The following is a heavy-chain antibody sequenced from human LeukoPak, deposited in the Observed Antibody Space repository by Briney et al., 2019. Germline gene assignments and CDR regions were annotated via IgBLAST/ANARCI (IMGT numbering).Heavy chain of an antibody. CDR3: ARRPGTLLLDY. CDR2: ISSGGSTI. Sequence: GGSLRLSCAASGFTFSTYEMNWVRQAPGKGLEWVSYISSGGSTIYYADSVKGRFTIPRDDAKNSLYLQMNSLRAEDTAVYYCARRPGTLLLDYWGQGTLVTVSS. V-gene: IGHV3-48*03. J-gene: IGHJ4*02. CDR1: GFTFSTYE. D-gene: IGHD2-15*01.